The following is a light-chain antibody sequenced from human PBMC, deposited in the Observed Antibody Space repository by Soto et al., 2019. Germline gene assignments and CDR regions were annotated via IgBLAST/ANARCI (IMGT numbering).Light chain of an antibody. Sequence: EIVLTQSPGTLSLSPGERAILSCRASQSVGGSYLAWYQQKPGQAPRLLMYGVSSRATGIPDRFSGSGSRTDCTLTISRLAPEDFAVYYCQQYGKLPWTFGQGTKVEIK. CDR1: QSVGGSY. J-gene: IGKJ1*01. CDR2: GVS. CDR3: QQYGKLPWT. V-gene: IGKV3-20*01.